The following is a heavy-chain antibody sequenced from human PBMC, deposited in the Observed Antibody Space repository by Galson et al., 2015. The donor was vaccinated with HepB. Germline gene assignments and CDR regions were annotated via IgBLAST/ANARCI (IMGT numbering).Heavy chain of an antibody. V-gene: IGHV3-23*01. J-gene: IGHJ4*02. D-gene: IGHD3-16*01. CDR3: AKASIGGSYYDY. CDR2: ISGSGGST. CDR1: GFTFSSYA. Sequence: SLRLSCAASGFTFSSYAMSWVRQAPGKGLEWVSAISGSGGSTYYADSVKGRFTISRDNSKNTLYLQMNSLRAEDTAVYYCAKASIGGSYYDYWGQGTLVTVSS.